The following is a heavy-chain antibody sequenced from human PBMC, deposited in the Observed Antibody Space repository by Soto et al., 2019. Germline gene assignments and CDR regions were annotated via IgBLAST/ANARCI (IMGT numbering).Heavy chain of an antibody. D-gene: IGHD5-12*01. Sequence: QVQLQESGPGLVKPSETLSLTCTVSGGSISSYYWSWIRQPPGKGLEWIGYIYYSGSTNYNPSLKGRFTIPVDPSKTQSSLKLSSVTAAEPAFYYCARQMRGATIPIYYYGMAAWGQGPTVTASS. V-gene: IGHV4-59*01. CDR1: GGSISSYY. J-gene: IGHJ6*02. CDR3: ARQMRGATIPIYYYGMAA. CDR2: IYYSGST.